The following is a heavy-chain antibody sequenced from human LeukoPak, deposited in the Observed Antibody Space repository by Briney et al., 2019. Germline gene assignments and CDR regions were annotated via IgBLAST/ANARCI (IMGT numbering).Heavy chain of an antibody. CDR1: GFTLSSYA. J-gene: IGHJ6*02. V-gene: IGHV3-23*01. CDR3: AKAPGAPCSWYLYFYGRDV. Sequence: GGSLRPSCAASGFTLSSYAMSGVRQAPGERLEWVSAISGGGGRTYYADSVKGRFTISRDNSTNTLYLQMSSLRAQDPAVYYGAKAPGAPCSWYLYFYGRDVWGQGTAVTVSS. D-gene: IGHD6-13*01. CDR2: ISGGGGRT.